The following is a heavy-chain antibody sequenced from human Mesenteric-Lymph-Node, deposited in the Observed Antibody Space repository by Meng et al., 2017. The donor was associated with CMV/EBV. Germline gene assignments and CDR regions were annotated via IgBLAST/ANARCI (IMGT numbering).Heavy chain of an antibody. J-gene: IGHJ4*02. CDR1: GYNFASYW. Sequence: GESLKISWKGSGYNFASYWIGWVRQTPGKGLEWMGIIHVADSETKYSPSFQGHVTISADKSISTAYLQWSSLTASDTAIYYCVAPQRYFDWLPPGYWGQGTLVTVSS. CDR2: IHVADSET. D-gene: IGHD3-9*01. CDR3: VAPQRYFDWLPPGY. V-gene: IGHV5-51*01.